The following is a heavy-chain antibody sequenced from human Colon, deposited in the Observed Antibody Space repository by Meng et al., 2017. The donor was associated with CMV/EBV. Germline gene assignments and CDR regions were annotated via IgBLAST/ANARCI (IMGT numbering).Heavy chain of an antibody. D-gene: IGHD3-10*01. Sequence: GESLKISCAASGFTFSSYGMHWVRQAPGKGLEWVSGISGSGSSRYYADSVKGRHTISRDNSKNTLYLQMNGLGAGDTGVYYCAKDTAYYYGSGSRAYGLDVWGQGTTVTVSS. CDR2: ISGSGSSR. J-gene: IGHJ6*02. V-gene: IGHV3-23*01. CDR3: AKDTAYYYGSGSRAYGLDV. CDR1: GFTFSSYG.